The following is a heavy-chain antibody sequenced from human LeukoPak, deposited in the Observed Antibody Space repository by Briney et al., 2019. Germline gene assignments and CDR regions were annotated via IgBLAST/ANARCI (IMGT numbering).Heavy chain of an antibody. CDR3: ASRPIYCSGGSCYSNAADYYYYYMDV. CDR2: IIPIFGTA. V-gene: IGHV1-69*13. CDR1: GGTFSSYA. J-gene: IGHJ6*03. D-gene: IGHD2-15*01. Sequence: ASVKVSCKASGGTFSSYAISWVRQAPGQGLEWMGGIIPIFGTANYAQKFQGRVTITADESTSTAYMELSSLRSEDTAVYYCASRPIYCSGGSCYSNAADYYYYYMDVWGKGTTVTISS.